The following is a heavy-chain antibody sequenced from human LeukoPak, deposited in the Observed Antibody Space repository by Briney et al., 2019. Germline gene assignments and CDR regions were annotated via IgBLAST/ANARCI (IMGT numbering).Heavy chain of an antibody. CDR3: ARTGIAAAAFDY. D-gene: IGHD6-13*01. Sequence: KPSETLSLTCAVYGGSFSGYYWSWIRQPPGKGLEWIGEINHSGSTNYNPSLKSRVTISVDTSKNQFSLKLSSGTAADTAVYYCARTGIAAAAFDYWGQGTLVTVSS. CDR2: INHSGST. CDR1: GGSFSGYY. J-gene: IGHJ4*02. V-gene: IGHV4-34*01.